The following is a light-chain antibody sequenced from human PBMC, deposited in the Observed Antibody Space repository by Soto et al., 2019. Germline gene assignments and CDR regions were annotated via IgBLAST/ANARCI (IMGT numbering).Light chain of an antibody. CDR2: SSN. Sequence: QSVLTQPPSASGTPGQRVTISCSGSSSNIGSNPVYWYQQLPGTAPKLLIYSSNQRPSGVPDRFSGSKSGTSASLAISGLQSEDEADYYCAAWDDSLKGYVFGTGTKVTVL. V-gene: IGLV1-44*01. CDR1: SSNIGSNP. CDR3: AAWDDSLKGYV. J-gene: IGLJ1*01.